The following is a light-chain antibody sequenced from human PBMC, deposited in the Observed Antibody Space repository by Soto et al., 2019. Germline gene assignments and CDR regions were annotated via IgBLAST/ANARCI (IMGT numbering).Light chain of an antibody. J-gene: IGLJ7*01. CDR1: SSNIGNNY. Sequence: QSVLTQPPSVSAAPGKKVTISCSGSSSNIGNNYVSWYQQLPGTAPKLLIYDNNKRPSGIPDRFSGSKSGTSATLGITGLQTGDEADYYCGTCDSSLSAAVFGGGTQLTVL. V-gene: IGLV1-51*01. CDR2: DNN. CDR3: GTCDSSLSAAV.